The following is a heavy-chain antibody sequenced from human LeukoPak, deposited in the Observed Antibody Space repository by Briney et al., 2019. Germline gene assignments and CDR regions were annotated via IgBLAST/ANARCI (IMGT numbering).Heavy chain of an antibody. D-gene: IGHD3-10*01. Sequence: GGSLRLSCAASGFTFDGYAMHWVRHAPGKGLEWVSGISWNSGSIGYADSVKGRFTISRDNAKNSLYLQMNSLRAEDAALYYCAKDTSKLLWFGEFSALDYWGQGTLVTVSS. V-gene: IGHV3-9*01. CDR1: GFTFDGYA. CDR2: ISWNSGSI. CDR3: AKDTSKLLWFGEFSALDY. J-gene: IGHJ4*02.